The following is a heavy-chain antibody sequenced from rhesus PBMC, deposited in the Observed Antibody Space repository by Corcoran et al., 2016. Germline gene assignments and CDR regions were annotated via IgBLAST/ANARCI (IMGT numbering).Heavy chain of an antibody. J-gene: IGHJ4*01. V-gene: IGHV4-165*01. CDR3: ARREVTTGVGDY. D-gene: IGHD4-23*01. Sequence: QVQLQESGPELVKPSETLSLTCAVSGGSISSNYWSWIRQPPGKGLEWIGYIGGSSGNTNSNPSLKSRVTISTDTSKNQFSLKLSSVTAADTAVYYCARREVTTGVGDYWGQGVLVTVSS. CDR1: GGSISSNY. CDR2: IGGSSGNT.